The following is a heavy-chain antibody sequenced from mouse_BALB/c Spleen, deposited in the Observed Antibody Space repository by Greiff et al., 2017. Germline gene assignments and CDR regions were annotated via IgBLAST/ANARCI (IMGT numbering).Heavy chain of an antibody. CDR1: GFSLTSYG. V-gene: IGHV2-9*02. D-gene: IGHD4-1*02. Sequence: VQLQQSGPGLVAPSQSLSITCPVSGFSLTSYGVHWVRQPPGKGLEWLGVIWAGGSTNYNSALMSRLSISKDNSKSQVFLKMNSLQTDDTAMYYCATNWEGFAYWGQGTLVTVSA. J-gene: IGHJ3*01. CDR3: ATNWEGFAY. CDR2: IWAGGST.